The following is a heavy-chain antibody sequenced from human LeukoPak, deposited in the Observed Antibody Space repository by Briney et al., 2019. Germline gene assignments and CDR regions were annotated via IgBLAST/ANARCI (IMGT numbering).Heavy chain of an antibody. CDR1: RYTFTSYD. J-gene: IGHJ4*02. CDR2: MNPNSGNT. D-gene: IGHD5-12*01. CDR3: GRRKNSGYDFDY. Sequence: ASVKVSCKASRYTFTSYDINWVRQATGQGLEWMGWMNPNSGNTGYAQKFQGRVTMTRNTSISTAYMELSSLRSEDTAVYYCGRRKNSGYDFDYWGQGTLVTVSS. V-gene: IGHV1-8*01.